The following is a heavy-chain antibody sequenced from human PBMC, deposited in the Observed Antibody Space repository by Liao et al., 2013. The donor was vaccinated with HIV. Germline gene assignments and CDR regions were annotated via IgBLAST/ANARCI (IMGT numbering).Heavy chain of an antibody. V-gene: IGHV4-59*11. CDR1: GGSISSHY. CDR3: ARGGANYDFWSGYYLAFDY. Sequence: QLQLQESGPGLVKPSETLSLTCTVSGGSISSHYWSWIRQPPGKGLEWIGYIYYSGSTNYNPSLKSRVTISVDTSKNQFSLKLSSVTAADTAVYYCARGGANYDFWSGYYLAFDYWGQGTLVTVSS. CDR2: IYYSGST. D-gene: IGHD3-3*01. J-gene: IGHJ4*02.